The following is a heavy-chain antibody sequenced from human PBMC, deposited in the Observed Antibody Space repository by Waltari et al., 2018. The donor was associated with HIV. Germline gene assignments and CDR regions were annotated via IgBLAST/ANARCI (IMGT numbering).Heavy chain of an antibody. CDR2: ISHDGTA. J-gene: IGHJ5*01. Sequence: QVQLQESGPGLVKPSQTLSLTCSVSGDSISGSGYYWTWIRQQPGRGLEWIGCISHDGTAQYNPSLRGRLLISLDTSKNQFSLKLSAVTAADTAMYYCARDQETVWFHPWGQGTQVAVSS. V-gene: IGHV4-31*03. CDR1: GDSISGSGYY. D-gene: IGHD4-17*01. CDR3: ARDQETVWFHP.